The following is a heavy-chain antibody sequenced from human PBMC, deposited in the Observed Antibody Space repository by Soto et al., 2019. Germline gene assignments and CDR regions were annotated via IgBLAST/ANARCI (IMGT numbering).Heavy chain of an antibody. CDR2: IYYGGNT. Sequence: PSETLSLTCTVSGGSMSRYYWSWIRQPPGKGLEWIGYIYYGGNTNYNPSLKSRVTISLDTSKNQFSLKLSSVTAADTAVYYCARDRYTTGWYYFDPWGQGTLVTVSS. V-gene: IGHV4-59*01. D-gene: IGHD6-19*01. CDR1: GGSMSRYY. CDR3: ARDRYTTGWYYFDP. J-gene: IGHJ5*02.